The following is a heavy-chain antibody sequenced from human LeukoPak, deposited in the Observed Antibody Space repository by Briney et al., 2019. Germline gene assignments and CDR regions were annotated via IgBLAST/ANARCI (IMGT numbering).Heavy chain of an antibody. Sequence: GGALRLSCAASGFTFSTFAMHWVPEAPRTGLEWGSFISYDGSGKYYADSVKGRVTISRDNSQNTLYLQMNTVRGEDTPVYYCARAAYGETYRKTYFDRRDVWRQGTTVTVS. J-gene: IGHJ6*02. CDR2: ISYDGSGK. V-gene: IGHV3-30*04. CDR3: ARAAYGETYRKTYFDRRDV. D-gene: IGHD2/OR15-2a*01. CDR1: GFTFSTFA.